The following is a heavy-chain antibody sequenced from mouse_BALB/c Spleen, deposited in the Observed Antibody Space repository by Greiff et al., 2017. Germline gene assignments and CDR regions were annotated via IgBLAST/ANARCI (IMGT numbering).Heavy chain of an antibody. Sequence: EVQLVESGGDLVKPGGSLKLSCAASGFTFSSYGMSWVRQTPDKRLEWVATISSGGSYTYYPDSVKGRFTISRDNAKNTLYLQMSSLKSEDTAMYYCARQRYGNYAMDYWGQGTSFTVSS. CDR3: ARQRYGNYAMDY. CDR2: ISSGGSYT. V-gene: IGHV5-6*01. J-gene: IGHJ4*01. CDR1: GFTFSSYG. D-gene: IGHD2-10*02.